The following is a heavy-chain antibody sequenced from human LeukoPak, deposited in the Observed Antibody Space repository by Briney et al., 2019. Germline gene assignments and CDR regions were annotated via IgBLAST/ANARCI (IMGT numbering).Heavy chain of an antibody. D-gene: IGHD3-10*01. J-gene: IGHJ4*02. CDR2: ISYDGSNK. Sequence: PGRSLRLSCAASGFTFSSYGMHWVRQAPGKGLEWVAVISYDGSNKYYADSVKGRFTISRDNSKNTLYLQMNSLRAEDTAVYYCATDGSRMVRGVIFDYWGQGTLVTVSS. V-gene: IGHV3-30*03. CDR1: GFTFSSYG. CDR3: ATDGSRMVRGVIFDY.